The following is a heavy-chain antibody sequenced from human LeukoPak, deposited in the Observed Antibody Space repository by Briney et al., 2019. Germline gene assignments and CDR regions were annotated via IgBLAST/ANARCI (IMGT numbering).Heavy chain of an antibody. J-gene: IGHJ4*02. CDR2: IYTSGST. CDR1: GGSISSGSYY. CDR3: ARVGSHDYSNPQDDLDY. V-gene: IGHV4-61*02. D-gene: IGHD4-11*01. Sequence: EPSQTLSLTCTVSGGSISSGSYYWSWIRQPAGKGLEWIGRIYTSGSTNYNPSLKSRVTISVDTSKNQFSLKLSSVTAADTAVYYCARVGSHDYSNPQDDLDYWGQGTLVTVSS.